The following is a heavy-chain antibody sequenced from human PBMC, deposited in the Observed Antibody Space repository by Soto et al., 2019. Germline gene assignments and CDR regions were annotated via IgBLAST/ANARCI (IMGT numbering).Heavy chain of an antibody. Sequence: QVQLQESGPGLVKPSGTLSLSCAVSGGSISSSHWWTWVRQPPGKGLEWIGEIYHSGRTNYNPSLKSRVTMSVATPRTQFPLTLSSVTAPDTAVYSCASSGGGEDYWGQGILVTVSS. D-gene: IGHD3-16*01. CDR3: ASSGGGEDY. CDR1: GGSISSSHW. CDR2: IYHSGRT. J-gene: IGHJ4*02. V-gene: IGHV4-4*02.